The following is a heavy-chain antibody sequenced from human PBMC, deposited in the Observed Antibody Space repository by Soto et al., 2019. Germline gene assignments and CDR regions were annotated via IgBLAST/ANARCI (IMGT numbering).Heavy chain of an antibody. CDR2: IYYSGST. CDR3: ASVDSSGWYYFDY. D-gene: IGHD6-19*01. V-gene: IGHV4-59*01. CDR1: GGSISSYY. Sequence: TSETLSLTCTVSGGSISSYYWSWIRQPPGKGLEWIGYIYYSGSTNYNPSLKSRVTISVDTSKNQFSLKLSSVTAADTAVYYCASVDSSGWYYFDYWGQGTLVTVSS. J-gene: IGHJ4*02.